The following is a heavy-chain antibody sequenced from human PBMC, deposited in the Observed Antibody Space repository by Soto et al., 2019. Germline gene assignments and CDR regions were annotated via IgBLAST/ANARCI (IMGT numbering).Heavy chain of an antibody. V-gene: IGHV4-30-4*01. D-gene: IGHD3-10*01. CDR2: IHYSGST. J-gene: IGHJ4*02. CDR3: AIFGSGRSFDY. Sequence: QVQLQESGPGLVKPSQTLSLTCTVSGGSISSGDYYWSWIRQPPGKGLEWIGYIHYSGSTYYNPPLQSRVTISVDTSKDQFSLKLSSVTAADTAVYYWAIFGSGRSFDYWGQGTLVTVSS. CDR1: GGSISSGDYY.